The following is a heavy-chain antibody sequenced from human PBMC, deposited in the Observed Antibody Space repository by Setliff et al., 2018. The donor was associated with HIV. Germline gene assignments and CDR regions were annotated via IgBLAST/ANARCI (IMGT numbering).Heavy chain of an antibody. J-gene: IGHJ5*02. D-gene: IGHD3-16*01. CDR2: IYYSGNT. CDR3: AGVPGGGGNWFDP. CDR1: GASVSSSSNY. Sequence: PSETLSLTCSVSGASVSSSSNYWGWIRQPPGKGLEWIGSIYYSGNTYYNPSLNSRVTISVDTSKNQFSLKLNSVTSLTSEDTAMYFCAGVPGGGGNWFDPWGQGTLVTVSS. V-gene: IGHV4-39*01.